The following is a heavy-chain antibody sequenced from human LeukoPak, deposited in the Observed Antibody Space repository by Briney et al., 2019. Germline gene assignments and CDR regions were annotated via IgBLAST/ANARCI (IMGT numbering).Heavy chain of an antibody. Sequence: GASVKVSCKASGYTFTGYYMHWVQQAPGQGLEWMGWINPNSGGTNYAQKFQGRVTMTRDTSISTAYMELSRLRSDDTAVYYCARALMVYAIGIDPWGQGTLVTVSS. CDR2: INPNSGGT. CDR3: ARALMVYAIGIDP. J-gene: IGHJ5*02. V-gene: IGHV1-2*02. D-gene: IGHD2-8*01. CDR1: GYTFTGYY.